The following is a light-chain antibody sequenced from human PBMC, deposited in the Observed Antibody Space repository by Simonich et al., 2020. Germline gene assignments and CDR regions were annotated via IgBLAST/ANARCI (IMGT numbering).Light chain of an antibody. J-gene: IGLJ3*02. CDR2: GNS. CDR1: SSNIGAGYD. Sequence: QSVLTQPPSVSGAPGQRVTISCTGSSSNIGAGYDVHGYQQLPGTAPKLLIYGNSDRPSGGPDRFSGSKSGTTAALAITGLQAEDEADYYCQSYDSSLSGSVFGGGTKLTVL. CDR3: QSYDSSLSGSV. V-gene: IGLV1-40*01.